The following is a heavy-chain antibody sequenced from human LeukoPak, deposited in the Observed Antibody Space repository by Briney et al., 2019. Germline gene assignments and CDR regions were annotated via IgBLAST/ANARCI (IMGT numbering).Heavy chain of an antibody. CDR1: GFTFRSYE. Sequence: PGGSLRLSCAASGFTFRSYEMNWVRQAPGKGLEWVSYISSSAKTIYYADSVKGRFTISRDNPKNSLYLQMNSLRAEDTAIYYCARTFDNWGQGTLVTASS. CDR3: ARTFDN. V-gene: IGHV3-48*03. CDR2: ISSSAKTI. J-gene: IGHJ4*02.